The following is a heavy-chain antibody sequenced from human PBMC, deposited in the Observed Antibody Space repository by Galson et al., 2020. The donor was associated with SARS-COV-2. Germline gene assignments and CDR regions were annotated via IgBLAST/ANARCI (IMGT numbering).Heavy chain of an antibody. Sequence: SETLSLTCTVSGGSISSGSYYWSWLRQPAGKGLEWIGRIYTSGSTNYKPPLKSRVTIPVDTSKNQFSLKLSSVPAADTAVYYCARDSYDYVWGSYRGWDYYYYYYMDVWGKGTTVTISS. CDR1: GGSISSGSYY. J-gene: IGHJ6*03. D-gene: IGHD3-16*02. CDR2: IYTSGST. V-gene: IGHV4-61*02. CDR3: ARDSYDYVWGSYRGWDYYYYYYMDV.